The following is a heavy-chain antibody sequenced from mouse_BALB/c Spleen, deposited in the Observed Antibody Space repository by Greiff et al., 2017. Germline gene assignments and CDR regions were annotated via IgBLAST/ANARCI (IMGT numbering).Heavy chain of an antibody. CDR1: GYSITSGYY. CDR3: ARGIYYFDY. J-gene: IGHJ2*01. V-gene: IGHV3-6*02. CDR2: ISYDGSN. Sequence: EVKLVESGPGLVKPSQSLSLTCSVTGYSITSGYYWNWIRQFPGNKLEWRGYISYDGSNNYNPSLKNRITITRDTSKNQFFLKLNSVTTEDTATYYCARGIYYFDYWGEGTTLTVSS.